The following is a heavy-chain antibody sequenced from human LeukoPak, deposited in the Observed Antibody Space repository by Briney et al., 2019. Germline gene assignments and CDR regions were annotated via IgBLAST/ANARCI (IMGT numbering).Heavy chain of an antibody. CDR3: ARGSAGWFDP. CDR2: INHSGST. Sequence: SETLSLTCAVYGGSFSGYYWSWIRQPPGKGLEWIGEINHSGSTNYNPSLKSRVTISVDTSKNQFSLKLSSVTAADTAVYYYARGSAGWFDPWGQGTLVTVSS. J-gene: IGHJ5*02. V-gene: IGHV4-34*01. CDR1: GGSFSGYY.